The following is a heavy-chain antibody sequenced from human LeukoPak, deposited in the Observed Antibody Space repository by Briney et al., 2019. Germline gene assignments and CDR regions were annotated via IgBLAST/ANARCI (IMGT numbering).Heavy chain of an antibody. CDR2: IKPDGSEK. CDR3: ARGQMAGY. CDR1: GFPFSSYW. J-gene: IGHJ4*02. V-gene: IGHV3-7*05. Sequence: PGGSLRLSCAASGFPFSSYWMSWVRQAPGKGLEWVANIKPDGSEKPYVDSVKGRFTISRDNAKNSLYLQMNSLRAEDTAVYYCARGQMAGYWGQGTLVTVSS. D-gene: IGHD5-24*01.